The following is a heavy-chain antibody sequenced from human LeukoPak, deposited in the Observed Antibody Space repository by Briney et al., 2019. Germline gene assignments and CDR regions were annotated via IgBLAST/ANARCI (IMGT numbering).Heavy chain of an antibody. Sequence: SETLSLTCTVSGYSISSGYYWGWIRQPPGKGLEWIGSIYHSESTYYNPSLKSRVTISVDTSKNQFSLKLSSVTAADTAVYYCARDLPKGTADYWGQGTLVTVSS. CDR1: GYSISSGYY. CDR3: ARDLPKGTADY. D-gene: IGHD1-1*01. J-gene: IGHJ4*02. CDR2: IYHSEST. V-gene: IGHV4-38-2*02.